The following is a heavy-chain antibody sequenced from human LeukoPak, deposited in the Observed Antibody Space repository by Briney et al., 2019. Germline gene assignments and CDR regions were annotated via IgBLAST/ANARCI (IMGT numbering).Heavy chain of an antibody. Sequence: ASVKVSCKASGYTFTGYYMHWVRQAPGQGLEWMGWINPNSGGTNYAQKFQGRVTMTRDTSISTAYMELSRLRSDDTAVCYCATTYSTLPRPFDYWGQGALVTVSS. CDR2: INPNSGGT. CDR1: GYTFTGYY. J-gene: IGHJ4*02. D-gene: IGHD6-13*01. CDR3: ATTYSTLPRPFDY. V-gene: IGHV1-2*02.